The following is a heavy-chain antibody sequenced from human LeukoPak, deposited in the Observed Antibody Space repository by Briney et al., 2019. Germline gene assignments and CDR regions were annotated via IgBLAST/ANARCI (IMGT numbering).Heavy chain of an antibody. CDR2: ISSSSNYI. CDR3: ARDTLGIPTD. CDR1: GFTFSSYN. J-gene: IGHJ4*02. D-gene: IGHD7-27*01. Sequence: GGSLRLSCAASGFTFSSYNMNWVSQAPGKGLEWVSSISSSSNYIYYADSVKGRFTISRDNAKNSLYLQMNSLRAEDTAVYYCARDTLGIPTDWGQGTLVTVSS. V-gene: IGHV3-21*01.